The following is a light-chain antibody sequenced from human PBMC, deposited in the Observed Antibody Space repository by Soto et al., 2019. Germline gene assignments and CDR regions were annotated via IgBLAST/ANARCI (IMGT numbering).Light chain of an antibody. V-gene: IGKV3-20*01. Sequence: EIVLTQSPGTLSLSPGETATVSCRATESLITKALAWYQQKPGQAPILLIYGAFTRDAAIPDRFNGSGSGTYFALTISRLELEDSAVYYCQQYGVSPLTFGPGTKVEIK. CDR1: ESLITKA. J-gene: IGKJ3*01. CDR3: QQYGVSPLT. CDR2: GAF.